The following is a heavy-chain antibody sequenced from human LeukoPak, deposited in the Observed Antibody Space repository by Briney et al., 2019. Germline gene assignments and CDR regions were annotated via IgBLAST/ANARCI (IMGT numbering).Heavy chain of an antibody. Sequence: ASVKVSCKASGYTFTSFSITWVRQAPGQGLEWMGWISVYNGNTNYSQKLQGRVIMTTGTSTSTDYMELRSLKSDDTAVYYCARMGGELLGPWFDYWGQGTLVTVSS. J-gene: IGHJ4*02. CDR1: GYTFTSFS. CDR3: ARMGGELLGPWFDY. CDR2: ISVYNGNT. D-gene: IGHD1-26*01. V-gene: IGHV1-18*01.